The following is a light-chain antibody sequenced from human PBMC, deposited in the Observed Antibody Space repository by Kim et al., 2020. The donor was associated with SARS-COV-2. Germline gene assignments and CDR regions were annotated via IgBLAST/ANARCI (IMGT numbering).Light chain of an antibody. CDR3: QQYGTLPYT. CDR1: QSVNSRY. CDR2: GAS. J-gene: IGKJ2*01. V-gene: IGKV3-20*01. Sequence: LSPGERATLSCRASQSVNSRYLAWYQVKPGQAPRLLIFGASSWPTGVPDRFSGSGSGTDFTLTISSLEPEDFAVYYCQQYGTLPYTFGQGTKLQI.